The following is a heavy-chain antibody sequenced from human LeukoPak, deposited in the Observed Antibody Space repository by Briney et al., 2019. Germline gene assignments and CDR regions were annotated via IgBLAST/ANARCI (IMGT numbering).Heavy chain of an antibody. V-gene: IGHV1-46*01. CDR3: ASYGQGYCSGGSCYARGAFDI. J-gene: IGHJ3*02. CDR1: GYTFTSYY. CDR2: INPSGGST. D-gene: IGHD2-15*01. Sequence: GASVKVSCKASGYTFTSYYMHWVRQAPGQGLEWMGIINPSGGSTSYAQKFQGRVTMTTDTSTSTVYMELSSLRSEDTAVYYCASYGQGYCSGGSCYARGAFDIWGQGTMVTVSS.